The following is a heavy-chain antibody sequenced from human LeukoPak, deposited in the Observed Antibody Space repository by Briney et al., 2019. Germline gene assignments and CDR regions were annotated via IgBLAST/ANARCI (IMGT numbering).Heavy chain of an antibody. V-gene: IGHV4-59*01. D-gene: IGHD2-15*01. J-gene: IGHJ4*02. CDR2: VYSSGST. Sequence: SETLSLTCRVSGGSINSYYWNWIRQPPGKGLEWIGYVYSSGSTIYNPSLNRRATFSVDTSTNELSLRLSSVTAADTAVYYCVRASGGWHLDYWGQGALVTVSS. CDR3: VRASGGWHLDY. CDR1: GGSINSYY.